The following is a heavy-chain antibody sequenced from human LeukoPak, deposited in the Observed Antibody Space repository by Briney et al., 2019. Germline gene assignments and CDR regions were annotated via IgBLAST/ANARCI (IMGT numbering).Heavy chain of an antibody. Sequence: PPGRSLRLSCAASGFTFSSYAMHWVRQAPGKGLEWVAVISYDGSNKYYADSVKGRFTISRDNSKNTLYLQMNSLRAEDTAVYYCARDLVNPYYYDSSGYPGLIRKIYWGQGTLVTVSS. J-gene: IGHJ4*02. V-gene: IGHV3-30*04. D-gene: IGHD3-22*01. CDR1: GFTFSSYA. CDR2: ISYDGSNK. CDR3: ARDLVNPYYYDSSGYPGLIRKIY.